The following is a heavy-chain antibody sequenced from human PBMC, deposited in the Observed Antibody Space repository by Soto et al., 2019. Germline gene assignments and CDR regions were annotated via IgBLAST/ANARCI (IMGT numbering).Heavy chain of an antibody. V-gene: IGHV3-30-3*01. CDR1: GFTFSSYA. J-gene: IGHJ4*02. Sequence: GGSLRLSCAASGFTFSSYAMHWVRQAPGKGLEWVAVISYDGSNKYYADSVKGRSTISRDNSKNTLYLQMNSLRAEDTAVYYCARDHPPTGYVDTAMVGIFDYWGQGTLVTVSS. CDR3: ARDHPPTGYVDTAMVGIFDY. D-gene: IGHD5-18*01. CDR2: ISYDGSNK.